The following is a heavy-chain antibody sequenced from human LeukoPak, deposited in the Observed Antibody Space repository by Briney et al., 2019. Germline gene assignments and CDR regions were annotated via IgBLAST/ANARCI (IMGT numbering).Heavy chain of an antibody. D-gene: IGHD6-6*01. V-gene: IGHV4-34*01. CDR3: VSVTGGSSPLYYFDY. Sequence: SETLSPTCAVYGGSFSGYYWSWIRQPPGKGLEWIGEINHSGSTNYNPSLKSRVTISVDTSKNQFSLKLSSVTAADTAVYYCVSVTGGSSPLYYFDYWGQGTLVTVSS. CDR2: INHSGST. CDR1: GGSFSGYY. J-gene: IGHJ4*02.